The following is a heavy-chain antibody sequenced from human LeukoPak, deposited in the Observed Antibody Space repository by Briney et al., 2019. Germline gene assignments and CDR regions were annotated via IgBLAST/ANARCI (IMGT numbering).Heavy chain of an antibody. CDR1: GFTFSGKY. J-gene: IGHJ3*02. D-gene: IGHD2-21*02. V-gene: IGHV3-53*01. CDR3: ARVVRRFECGGDGYSAFDI. CDR2: IYSGGRT. Sequence: GGSLRLSCTASGFTFSGKYMNWIRQAPGKGLEWVSVIYSGGRTYYADSVKGRFTISRDNSKNTMYLQMNSLRAEDTPAYYCARVVRRFECGGDGYSAFDIWGQGTMVTVSS.